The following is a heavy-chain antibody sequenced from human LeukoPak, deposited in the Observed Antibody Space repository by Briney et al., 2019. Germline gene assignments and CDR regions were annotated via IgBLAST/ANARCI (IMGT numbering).Heavy chain of an antibody. Sequence: PGGSLRLSCAASGFTFSSYEMNWVRQAPGKGLEWISYISNGGNTMYYADSVKGRFTISRDNAKNSLYLQMSSLRAEDTAVYYCAVAYSSVLHAADFHLWGQGTLVTVSS. CDR2: ISNGGNTM. CDR3: AVAYSSVLHAADFHL. V-gene: IGHV3-48*03. CDR1: GFTFSSYE. J-gene: IGHJ1*01. D-gene: IGHD6-19*01.